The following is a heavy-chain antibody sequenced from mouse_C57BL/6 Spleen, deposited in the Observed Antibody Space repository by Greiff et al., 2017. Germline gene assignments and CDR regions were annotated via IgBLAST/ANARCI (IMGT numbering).Heavy chain of an antibody. CDR1: GYTFTSYW. Sequence: QVQLKQPGAELVMPGASVKLSCKASGYTFTSYWMHWVKQRPGQGLEWIGEIDPSDSYTNYNQKFKGKSTLTVDKSSSTAYMQLSSLTSEDSAVYYCARDWNAMDYWGQGTSVTVSS. CDR2: IDPSDSYT. J-gene: IGHJ4*01. V-gene: IGHV1-69*01. D-gene: IGHD4-1*01. CDR3: ARDWNAMDY.